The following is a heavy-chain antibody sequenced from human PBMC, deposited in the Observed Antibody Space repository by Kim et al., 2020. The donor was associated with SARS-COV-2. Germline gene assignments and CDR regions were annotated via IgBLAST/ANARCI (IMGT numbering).Heavy chain of an antibody. CDR2: INAGNGDT. V-gene: IGHV1-3*01. Sequence: ASVKVSCKASGFTFSNYAFYWLRQAPGQRLEWMGWINAGNGDTKFSQKFQGRVTMTRDTSASTVYMQLSSLRSEDTAVYYCARDSIRGCAWGQGTMVTVSS. CDR1: GFTFSNYA. D-gene: IGHD2-21*01. CDR3: ARDSIRGCA. J-gene: IGHJ3*01.